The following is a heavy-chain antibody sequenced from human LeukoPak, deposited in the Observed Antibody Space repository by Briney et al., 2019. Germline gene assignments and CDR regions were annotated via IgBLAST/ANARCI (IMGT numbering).Heavy chain of an antibody. CDR2: IYYTGST. J-gene: IGHJ4*02. V-gene: IGHV4-59*08. D-gene: IGHD6-6*01. CDR1: GGSISSLY. Sequence: SETLSLTCSVSGGSISSLYWSWIRQPPGKGLEWIGYIYYTGSTNYNPSLKSRVTMFVDMSKNQFSLRLSSVTSADTAVYYCARHRAYSSSSPFDYWGQGTLVTVSS. CDR3: ARHRAYSSSSPFDY.